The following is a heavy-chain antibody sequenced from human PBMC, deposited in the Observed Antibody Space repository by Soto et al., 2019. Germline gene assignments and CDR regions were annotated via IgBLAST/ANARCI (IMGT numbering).Heavy chain of an antibody. CDR3: ARATTVTTWGGGLDY. J-gene: IGHJ4*02. CDR2: IYYSGST. D-gene: IGHD4-17*01. CDR1: GGSISSSSYY. Sequence: QLQLQESGPGLVKPSETLSLTCTVSGGSISSSSYYWGWIRQPPGKGLEWIGSIYYSGSTYYNPSLKRRVPISGDTSKNPFSLKRSSGTAADTAVYYCARATTVTTWGGGLDYWGQGTLVTVSS. V-gene: IGHV4-39*01.